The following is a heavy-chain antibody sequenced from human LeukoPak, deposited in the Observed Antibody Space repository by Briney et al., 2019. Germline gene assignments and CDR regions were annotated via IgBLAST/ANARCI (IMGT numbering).Heavy chain of an antibody. CDR2: INPSGGST. Sequence: ASVKVSCKASGYTFSSFGISWVRQAPGQGLEWMGIINPSGGSTSYAQKFQGRVTMTRDTSTSTVYMELSSLRSEDTAVYYCAREGCGGDCYSRSNRGWFDPWGQGTLVTVSS. D-gene: IGHD2-21*02. CDR3: AREGCGGDCYSRSNRGWFDP. J-gene: IGHJ5*02. V-gene: IGHV1-46*01. CDR1: GYTFSSFG.